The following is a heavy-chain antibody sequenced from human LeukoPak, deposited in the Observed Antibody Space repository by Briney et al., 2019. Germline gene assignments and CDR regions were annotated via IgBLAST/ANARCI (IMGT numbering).Heavy chain of an antibody. V-gene: IGHV3-53*01. CDR2: IYSGGDT. Sequence: GGSLSLSCAASGFTVSSKYMSWVRQAPGKGLEWVSVIYSGGDTYYADSVKGRFTISRDNSKNTLFLQMNSLRAEDTAIYYCVSFSGSYWTFDYWGQGTLVAVSS. D-gene: IGHD1-26*01. CDR3: VSFSGSYWTFDY. J-gene: IGHJ4*02. CDR1: GFTVSSKY.